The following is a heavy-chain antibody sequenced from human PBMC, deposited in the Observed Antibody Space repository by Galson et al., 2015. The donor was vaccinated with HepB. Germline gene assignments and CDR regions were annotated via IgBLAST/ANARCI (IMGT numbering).Heavy chain of an antibody. V-gene: IGHV3-48*02. J-gene: IGHJ4*02. Sequence: SLRLSCAASGFTFSSYSMNWVRQAPGKGLEWVSYISSSSSITYYADSVKGRFTISRDNAKNSLYLQMNSLRDEDTAVYYCAREYCSGGSCHSGFDYRGQGTLVTVSS. CDR2: ISSSSSIT. D-gene: IGHD2-15*01. CDR1: GFTFSSYS. CDR3: AREYCSGGSCHSGFDY.